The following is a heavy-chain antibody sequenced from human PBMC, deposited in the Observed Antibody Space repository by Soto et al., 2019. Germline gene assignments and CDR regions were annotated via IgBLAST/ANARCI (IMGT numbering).Heavy chain of an antibody. CDR3: AGADIVGATGGGY. Sequence: QVQLVQSGAEVKKPGASVKVSCKASGYTFTSYYMHWVRQAPGQGLEWMGIINPSGGSTSYAQKFQGRVTMTRDASTSTGYMELSSLRSEDTAVYCCAGADIVGATGGGYWGQGTLVTVSS. V-gene: IGHV1-46*01. CDR1: GYTFTSYY. CDR2: INPSGGST. D-gene: IGHD1-26*01. J-gene: IGHJ4*02.